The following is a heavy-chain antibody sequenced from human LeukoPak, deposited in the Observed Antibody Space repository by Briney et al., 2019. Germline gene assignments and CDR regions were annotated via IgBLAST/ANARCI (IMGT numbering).Heavy chain of an antibody. V-gene: IGHV4-59*01. CDR2: IYYSGST. CDR3: ARDRYSYGYDY. CDR1: GASISSVY. Sequence: KPSETLSLTCTVSGASISSVYWSWIRQPPGKGLEWIGYIYYSGSTNYNPSLKSRVTISVDTSKNQFSLKLSSVTAADTAVYYCARDRYSYGYDYWGQGTLVTVSS. J-gene: IGHJ4*02. D-gene: IGHD5-18*01.